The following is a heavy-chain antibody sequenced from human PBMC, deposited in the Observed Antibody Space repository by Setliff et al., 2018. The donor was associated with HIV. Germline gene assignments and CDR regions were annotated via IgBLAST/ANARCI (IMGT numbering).Heavy chain of an antibody. V-gene: IGHV1-2*02. Sequence: ASVKVSCKTSGYTFTAYYIHWVRQAPGQGLEWMGWINSNNGGTKYAQNFQGRVTMTRDTSTSTAYMELRSLRSDDTAVYYCARVWDWNYDLGYWGQGTLVTVSS. J-gene: IGHJ4*02. CDR2: INSNNGGT. CDR1: GYTFTAYY. CDR3: ARVWDWNYDLGY. D-gene: IGHD1-7*01.